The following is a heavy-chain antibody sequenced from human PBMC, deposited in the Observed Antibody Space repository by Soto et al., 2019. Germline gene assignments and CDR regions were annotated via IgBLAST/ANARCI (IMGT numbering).Heavy chain of an antibody. CDR1: GGSINSYY. J-gene: IGHJ1*01. D-gene: IGHD6-19*01. CDR2: IYYSGST. V-gene: IGHV4-59*08. CDR3: ARGGGRAARIAGAGSYECFQH. Sequence: SETLSLTCSVSGGSINSYYWSWIRQPPGKEPECIAYIYYSGSTNYNPSLKSRATISIDTSTIQFSLRLTSVTAADTAVYYCARGGGRAARIAGAGSYECFQHWGQGTLVTVSS.